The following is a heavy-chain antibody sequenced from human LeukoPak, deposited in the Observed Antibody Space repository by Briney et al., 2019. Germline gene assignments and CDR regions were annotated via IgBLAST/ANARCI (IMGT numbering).Heavy chain of an antibody. J-gene: IGHJ4*02. Sequence: SETLSLTCTVSGGSITSSSYYWGWIRQPPGKGLEWIGSIFYSGSTYYNPSLKSRVTISVDTSRTQFSLKLSSVTAADTAVYYCAKQQLVRCFDYWGQGTLVTVSS. V-gene: IGHV4-39*01. CDR2: IFYSGST. CDR3: AKQQLVRCFDY. CDR1: GGSITSSSYY. D-gene: IGHD6-13*01.